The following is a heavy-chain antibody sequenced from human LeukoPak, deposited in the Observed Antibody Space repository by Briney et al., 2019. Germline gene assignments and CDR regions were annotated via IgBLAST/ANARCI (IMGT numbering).Heavy chain of an antibody. CDR3: AFRDYGDYVADY. V-gene: IGHV4-34*01. CDR1: GGSFSGYY. J-gene: IGHJ4*02. CDR2: INHSRSS. Sequence: TSETLSLTCAVYGGSFSGYYRSWIRQPPGKGLEWIGEINHSRSSNYNPSLKSRVTISVDTSKNQFSLKLSSVTAADTAVYYCAFRDYGDYVADYWGQGTLVTVSS. D-gene: IGHD4-17*01.